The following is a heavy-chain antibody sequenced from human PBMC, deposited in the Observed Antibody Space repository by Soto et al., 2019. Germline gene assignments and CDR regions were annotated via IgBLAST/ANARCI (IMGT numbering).Heavy chain of an antibody. J-gene: IGHJ6*02. CDR1: GGTFSSYT. Sequence: QVQLVQSGAEVKKPGSSVKVSCKASGGTFSSYTISWVRQAPGQGLEWMGRIIPILGIANYAQKFQGRVTITADKSTSTAYMELSSLRSEDTAVYYCVPQPTEDGGAYYYGMDVWGQGTTVTVSS. CDR2: IIPILGIA. CDR3: VPQPTEDGGAYYYGMDV. D-gene: IGHD2-21*01. V-gene: IGHV1-69*02.